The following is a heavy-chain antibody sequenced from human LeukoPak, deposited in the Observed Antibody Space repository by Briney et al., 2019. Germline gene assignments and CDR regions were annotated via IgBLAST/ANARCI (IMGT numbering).Heavy chain of an antibody. Sequence: GGSLRLSCAASGFTFSSYGMHWVRQAPGKGLEWVAVIWYDGSNKYYADSVKGRFTISRDNSKNTLYLQMNSLRAEGTAVYYCARGGTTVTADYFDYWGQGTLVTVSS. V-gene: IGHV3-33*01. CDR2: IWYDGSNK. J-gene: IGHJ4*02. D-gene: IGHD4-17*01. CDR3: ARGGTTVTADYFDY. CDR1: GFTFSSYG.